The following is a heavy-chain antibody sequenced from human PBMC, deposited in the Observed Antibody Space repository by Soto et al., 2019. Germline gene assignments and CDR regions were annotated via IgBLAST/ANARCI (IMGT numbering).Heavy chain of an antibody. Sequence: EVQLVESGGGLVQPGGSLRLSCAASGFTFFAYWIHWVRQVPGKGLVLVSRINSDGSHTSYADSVRGRFTISRDNSTNTVYLQMNSLTAEDTAVYYCATEGDYGDYAGENWFDSWGQGSMVTVSS. J-gene: IGHJ5*01. CDR2: INSDGSHT. D-gene: IGHD4-17*01. CDR3: ATEGDYGDYAGENWFDS. CDR1: GFTFFAYW. V-gene: IGHV3-74*01.